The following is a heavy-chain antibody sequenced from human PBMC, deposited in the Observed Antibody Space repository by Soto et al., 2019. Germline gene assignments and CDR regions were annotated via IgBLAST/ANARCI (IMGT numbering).Heavy chain of an antibody. J-gene: IGHJ6*02. V-gene: IGHV1-18*01. CDR2: ISAYNGNT. CDR1: GYTFTSYG. Sequence: ASVKVSCKASGYTFTSYGISWVRQAPGQGLEWMGWISAYNGNTNYAQKLQGRVTMTTDTSTSTAYMELRSLRSDDTAVYYCARTGLDSSGQMSYYCYYGMDVWGQGTTVTVSS. CDR3: ARTGLDSSGQMSYYCYYGMDV. D-gene: IGHD6-19*01.